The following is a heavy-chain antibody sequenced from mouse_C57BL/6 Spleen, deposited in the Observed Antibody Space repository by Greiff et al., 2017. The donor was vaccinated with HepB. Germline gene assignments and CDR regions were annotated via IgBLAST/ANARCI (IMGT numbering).Heavy chain of an antibody. V-gene: IGHV1-7*01. CDR1: GYTFTSYW. D-gene: IGHD2-4*01. Sequence: VQVVESGAELAKPGASVKLSCKASGYTFTSYWMHWVKQRPGQGLEWIGYINPSSGYTKYNQKFKDKATLTADKSSSTAYMQLSSLTYEDSAVYYCARAYYDYDVYYAMDYWGQGTSVTVSS. CDR2: INPSSGYT. J-gene: IGHJ4*01. CDR3: ARAYYDYDVYYAMDY.